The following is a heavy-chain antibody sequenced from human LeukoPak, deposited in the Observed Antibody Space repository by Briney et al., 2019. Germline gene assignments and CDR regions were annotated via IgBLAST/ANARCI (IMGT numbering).Heavy chain of an antibody. CDR3: ARDYGYWSGGSRKPFYY. CDR2: ISAYNGNT. V-gene: IGHV1-18*01. D-gene: IGHD2-15*01. CDR1: GYTFTSYG. J-gene: IGHJ4*02. Sequence: GASVKVSCKASGYTFTSYGISWVRQAPGQGLEWMGWISAYNGNTNYAQKLQGRVTMTTDTSTSTAYMELRSLRSDDTAVYYCARDYGYWSGGSRKPFYYRGQGTLVTVSS.